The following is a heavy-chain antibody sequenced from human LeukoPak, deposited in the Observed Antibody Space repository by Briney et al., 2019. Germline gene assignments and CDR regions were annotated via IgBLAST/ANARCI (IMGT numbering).Heavy chain of an antibody. CDR2: ISGSGGST. Sequence: SGGSLRLSCAASGFTFSSYAMSWVRQAPGKGLEWVSAISGSGGSTYYADSVKGRFTISRDNSKNTLYLQMNSLRAEDTAVYYCAKVKWRYYDSSGHYFDYWGQGTLVTVSS. CDR3: AKVKWRYYDSSGHYFDY. D-gene: IGHD3-22*01. V-gene: IGHV3-23*01. J-gene: IGHJ4*02. CDR1: GFTFSSYA.